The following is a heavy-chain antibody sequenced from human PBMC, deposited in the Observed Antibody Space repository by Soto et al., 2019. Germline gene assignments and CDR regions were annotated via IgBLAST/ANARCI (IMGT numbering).Heavy chain of an antibody. CDR2: ISWNSGSI. D-gene: IGHD2-15*01. CDR1: GFTFDDYA. CDR3: AKALGGPFDY. Sequence: GGPLRLSCAASGFTFDDYAMHWVRQAPGKGLEWVSGISWNSGSIGYADSVKGRFTISRDNAKNSLYLQMNSLRAEDTALYYCAKALGGPFDYWGQGTLVTVSS. V-gene: IGHV3-9*01. J-gene: IGHJ4*02.